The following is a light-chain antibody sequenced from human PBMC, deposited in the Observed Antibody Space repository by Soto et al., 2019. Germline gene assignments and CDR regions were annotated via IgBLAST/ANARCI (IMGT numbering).Light chain of an antibody. J-gene: IGLJ2*01. CDR3: QVWDSGSDL. V-gene: IGLV3-21*02. CDR1: NIGYKT. Sequence: SYELTQPPSVSVAPGQTATFICGGDNIGYKTVHWYQQRPGQAPVLVVYDDSDRPSGIPERFSGSNSGNTATLTINRVEDGDEADYYCQVWDSGSDLFGGGTKLTVL. CDR2: DDS.